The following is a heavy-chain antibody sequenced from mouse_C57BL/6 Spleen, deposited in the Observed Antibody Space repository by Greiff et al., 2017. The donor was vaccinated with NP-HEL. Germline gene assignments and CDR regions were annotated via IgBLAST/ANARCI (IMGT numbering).Heavy chain of an antibody. CDR3: ARTWGEAMDY. CDR2: INPYNGGT. D-gene: IGHD4-1*01. Sequence: EVQLKESGPVLVKPGASVKMSCKASGYTFTDYYMNWVKQSHGKSLEWIGVINPYNGGTSYNQKFKGKATLTVDKSSSTAYMELNSLTSEDSAVYYCARTWGEAMDYWGQGTSVTVSS. V-gene: IGHV1-19*01. J-gene: IGHJ4*01. CDR1: GYTFTDYY.